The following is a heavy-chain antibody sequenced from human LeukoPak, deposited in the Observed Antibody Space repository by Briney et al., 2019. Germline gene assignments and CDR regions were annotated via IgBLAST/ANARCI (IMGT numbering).Heavy chain of an antibody. CDR1: GGTFSSYA. CDR2: IILIFGTA. J-gene: IGHJ3*02. Sequence: SVKVSCKASGGTFSSYAISWVRQAPGQGLEWMGGIILIFGTANYAQKFQGRVTITADESTSTAYMELSSLRSEDTAVYYCASHYDILTGYRPGDAFDIWGQGTMVTVSS. D-gene: IGHD3-9*01. CDR3: ASHYDILTGYRPGDAFDI. V-gene: IGHV1-69*01.